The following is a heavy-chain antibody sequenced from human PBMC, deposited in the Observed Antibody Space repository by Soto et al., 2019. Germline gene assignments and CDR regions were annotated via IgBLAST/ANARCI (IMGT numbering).Heavy chain of an antibody. CDR2: IYHSGST. D-gene: IGHD3-3*01. CDR3: ARDVLTMGSVQYDNWFDP. CDR1: GYSISSGYY. Sequence: KTSETLSLTCAVSGYSISSGYYWGWIRQPPGKGLEWIGSIYHSGSTYYNPSLKSRVTISVDTSKNQFSLKLSSVTAADTAVYYCARDVLTMGSVQYDNWFDPWGQGTLVTVSS. J-gene: IGHJ5*02. V-gene: IGHV4-38-2*02.